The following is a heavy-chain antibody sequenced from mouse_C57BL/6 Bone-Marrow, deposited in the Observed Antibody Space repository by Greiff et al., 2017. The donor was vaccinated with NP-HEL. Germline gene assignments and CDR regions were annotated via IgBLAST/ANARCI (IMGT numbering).Heavy chain of an antibody. D-gene: IGHD1-1*01. CDR2: IYPGDGDT. V-gene: IGHV1-80*01. CDR3: ARGNYYGRSYRWYFDV. CDR1: GYAFSSYW. J-gene: IGHJ1*03. Sequence: QVQLLQSGAELVKPGASVKISCKASGYAFSSYWMNWVKQRPGKGLEWIGQIYPGDGDTNYNGKFKGQATLTADKSSSTAYMQLSRLTSEDSAVYFCARGNYYGRSYRWYFDVWGTGTTVTVSS.